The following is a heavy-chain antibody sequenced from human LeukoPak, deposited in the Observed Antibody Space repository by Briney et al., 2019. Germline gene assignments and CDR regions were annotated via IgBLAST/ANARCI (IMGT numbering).Heavy chain of an antibody. CDR1: GFILSNYR. D-gene: IGHD3-10*01. Sequence: GGSLRLSCAASGFILSNYRMNWVRQAPGKGLEWVSSISSSGSSTYYADSVKGRFTISRDNAKNSLYLQINSLRAEDTALYYCARDSYWLGGTIGAFDIWGQGTMVTVSS. CDR3: ARDSYWLGGTIGAFDI. CDR2: ISSSGSST. J-gene: IGHJ3*02. V-gene: IGHV3-21*01.